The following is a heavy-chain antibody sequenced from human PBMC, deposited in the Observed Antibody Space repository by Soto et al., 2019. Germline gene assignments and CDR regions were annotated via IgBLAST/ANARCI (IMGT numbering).Heavy chain of an antibody. CDR3: ARDRIVAAAGTEFCAY. CDR1: GFTFSDYY. V-gene: IGHV3-11*01. Sequence: GGSLRLSCAASGFTFSDYYMSWIRQAPGKGLEWVSYISSSGSTIYYADSVKGRFTISRDNAKNSLYLQMNSLRAEDTAVYYCARDRIVAAAGTEFCAYWGQGTLVTVSS. D-gene: IGHD6-13*01. J-gene: IGHJ4*02. CDR2: ISSSGSTI.